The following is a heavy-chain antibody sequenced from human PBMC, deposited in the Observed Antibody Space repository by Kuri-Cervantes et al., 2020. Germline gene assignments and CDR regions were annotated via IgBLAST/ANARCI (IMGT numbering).Heavy chain of an antibody. CDR1: GGSISSSSYY. CDR2: INHSGST. J-gene: IGHJ6*03. V-gene: IGHV4-39*07. CDR3: ARGPILTGYYFHYYYMDV. D-gene: IGHD3-9*01. Sequence: SETLSLTCTVSGGSISSSSYYWSWIRQPPGKGLEWIGEINHSGSTNYNPSLKSRVTISVDTSKNQFSLKLSSVTAADTAVYYCARGPILTGYYFHYYYMDVWGKGTTVTVSS.